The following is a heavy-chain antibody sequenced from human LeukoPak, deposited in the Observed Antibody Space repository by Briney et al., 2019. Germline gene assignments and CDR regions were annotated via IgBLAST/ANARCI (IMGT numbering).Heavy chain of an antibody. Sequence: ASVKVSCKASGYTFTSYYMHWVRQGPGQGLEWMGIINPSGGSTSYAQKFQGRVTMTRDTSMNTVYMELSSLRSEDTAVYYCARGASSIAALNPFWYFDLWGRGTLVTVSS. CDR1: GYTFTSYY. D-gene: IGHD6-6*01. V-gene: IGHV1-46*01. J-gene: IGHJ2*01. CDR3: ARGASSIAALNPFWYFDL. CDR2: INPSGGST.